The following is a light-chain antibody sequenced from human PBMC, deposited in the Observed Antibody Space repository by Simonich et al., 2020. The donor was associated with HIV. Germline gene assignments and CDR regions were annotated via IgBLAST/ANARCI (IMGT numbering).Light chain of an antibody. CDR1: ALPKQY. J-gene: IGLJ2*01. CDR2: KDS. CDR3: QSADSSGTYVV. V-gene: IGLV3-25*03. Sequence: SYELTQPPSVSVSPGQTARITCSGDALPKQYAYWYQQKPGQAPGLVIYKDSERPSGIPERFSGSSSGKTVTLTISGVQAEDEADYYGQSADSSGTYVVFGGGTKLTVL.